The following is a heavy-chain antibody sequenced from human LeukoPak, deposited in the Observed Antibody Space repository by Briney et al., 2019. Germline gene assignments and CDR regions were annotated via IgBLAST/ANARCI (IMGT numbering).Heavy chain of an antibody. D-gene: IGHD2-2*01. CDR3: AKDIVVVPAATALWDY. CDR2: LSGSGAST. J-gene: IGHJ4*02. CDR1: GFTFGSYA. Sequence: GGSLRLSCAASGFTFGSYAMSWVRQAPGKGLEWVSALSGSGASTYYADSVKGRFTISRDNSKNTLYLQMNSLRAEDTAIYYCAKDIVVVPAATALWDYWGQGTLVTVSS. V-gene: IGHV3-23*01.